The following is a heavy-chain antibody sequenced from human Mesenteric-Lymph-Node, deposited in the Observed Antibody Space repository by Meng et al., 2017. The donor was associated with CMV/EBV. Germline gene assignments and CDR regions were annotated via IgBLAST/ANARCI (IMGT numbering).Heavy chain of an antibody. CDR2: IHHGGTT. CDR3: ASATYYKVDY. Sequence: LTCAVSGDSVSSDNWWTWVRQPPGKGLEWIGEIHHGGTTAYNPSLRSRISFSVDKSRNQVSLHLTTVTAADTAVYYCASATYYKVDYWGQETLVTVSS. D-gene: IGHD3-10*01. V-gene: IGHV4-4*02. CDR1: GDSVSSDNW. J-gene: IGHJ4*02.